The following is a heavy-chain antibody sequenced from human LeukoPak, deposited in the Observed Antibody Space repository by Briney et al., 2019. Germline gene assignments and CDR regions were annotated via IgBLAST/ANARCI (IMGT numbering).Heavy chain of an antibody. D-gene: IGHD6-19*01. CDR1: GFTFSSYA. V-gene: IGHV3-74*01. CDR2: IKTDGSST. J-gene: IGHJ4*02. CDR3: VRDRSGWAGDY. Sequence: GGSLRLSCAASGFTFSSYAMHWVRQAPGKGLVWVSGIKTDGSSTRYADSVKGRFTISRDNAKNTLYLQMNSLRAEDTAVYYCVRDRSGWAGDYWGQGTLVTVSS.